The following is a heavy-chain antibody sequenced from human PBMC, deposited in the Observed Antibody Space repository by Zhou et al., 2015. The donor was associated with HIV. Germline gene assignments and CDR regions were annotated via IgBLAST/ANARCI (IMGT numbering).Heavy chain of an antibody. CDR1: GGVFKDYV. CDR2: IIPMFGTT. Sequence: QVQPLQSGTEVKKPGSSVKVSCKAPGGVFKDYVFSWVRQAPGQGLEWMGGIIPMFGTTNYTKKFQDRVTIAADKSTTTVYMQLIRLTSEDTAIFYCARSYYDRNGYYPDFWGQGTLVTVSS. CDR3: ARSYYDRNGYYPDF. V-gene: IGHV1-69*06. J-gene: IGHJ4*01. D-gene: IGHD3-3*01.